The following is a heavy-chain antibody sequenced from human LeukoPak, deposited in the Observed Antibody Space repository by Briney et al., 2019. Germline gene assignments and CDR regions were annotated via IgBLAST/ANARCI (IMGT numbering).Heavy chain of an antibody. Sequence: GGSLRLSCAASGFTFDDYGMSWVRQAPGEGLEWVSGINWNGGSTGYADSVKGRFTISRDNAKNSLYLQMNSLRAEDTALYHCARDHAAAGDNWFDPWGQGTLVTVSS. CDR3: ARDHAAAGDNWFDP. CDR1: GFTFDDYG. J-gene: IGHJ5*02. V-gene: IGHV3-20*01. CDR2: INWNGGST. D-gene: IGHD6-13*01.